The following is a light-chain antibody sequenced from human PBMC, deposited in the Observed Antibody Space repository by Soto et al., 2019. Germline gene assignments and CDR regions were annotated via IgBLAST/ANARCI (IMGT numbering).Light chain of an antibody. Sequence: DIVMTQSPDSLAVSLGERATINCKSSQSVLYSSNNKNYLAWYQQTPGQPPKLLIYWASTRESGVPDRFSGSGSGTDFTLTISSLQAEDVVVYYCQQYYSTPYTFGQGTKLEIK. CDR1: QSVLYSSNNKNY. CDR3: QQYYSTPYT. V-gene: IGKV4-1*01. CDR2: WAS. J-gene: IGKJ2*01.